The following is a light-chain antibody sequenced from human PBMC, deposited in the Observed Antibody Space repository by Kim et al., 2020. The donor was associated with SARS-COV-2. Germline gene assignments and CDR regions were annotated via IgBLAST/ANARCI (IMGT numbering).Light chain of an antibody. J-gene: IGKJ2*01. CDR1: ERISANY. Sequence: IVLTQSPVTLSVSPGERVTLSCRAGERISANYLAWYQKKSGQAPRLLIYATSTRVTGIPDRFSGSVSGTDFTLTISRLEPEDLAVYYCQQYDSSPYAFGQGTKREI. CDR2: ATS. V-gene: IGKV3-20*01. CDR3: QQYDSSPYA.